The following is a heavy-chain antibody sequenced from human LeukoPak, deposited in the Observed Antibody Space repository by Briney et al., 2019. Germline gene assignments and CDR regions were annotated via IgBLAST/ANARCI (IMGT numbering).Heavy chain of an antibody. V-gene: IGHV3-23*01. J-gene: IGHJ4*02. CDR2: ISGRGDRT. Sequence: GGSLRLSCAASGFTFSSYAMSWVRQAPGKGLEWVSGISGRGDRTYYADSVKGRFTISRDNAKNSLYLHMNSLTVEDTAVYYCSRDPRHNDYWGQGTLVTVSS. CDR1: GFTFSSYA. CDR3: SRDPRHNDY.